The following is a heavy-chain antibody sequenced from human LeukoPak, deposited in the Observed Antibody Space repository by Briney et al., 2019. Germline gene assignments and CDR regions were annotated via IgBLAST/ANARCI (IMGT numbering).Heavy chain of an antibody. Sequence: SVKVSCKASGGTFSSYAISWVRQAPGQGLEWMGGIIPIFGTANYAQKFQGRVTITADESTSTAYMELSSLRSEDTAVYYCARAYCSSTSCRDAFDIWGQGTMVTVSS. CDR3: ARAYCSSTSCRDAFDI. CDR1: GGTFSSYA. J-gene: IGHJ3*02. D-gene: IGHD2-2*01. CDR2: IIPIFGTA. V-gene: IGHV1-69*13.